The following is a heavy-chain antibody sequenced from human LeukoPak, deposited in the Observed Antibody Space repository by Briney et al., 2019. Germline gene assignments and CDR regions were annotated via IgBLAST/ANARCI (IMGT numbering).Heavy chain of an antibody. CDR3: ATGGWYYYYGMDV. CDR2: ISGSGGST. V-gene: IGHV3-23*01. J-gene: IGHJ6*02. Sequence: GGSLRLSCAASGFTFSSYAMSWVRQAPGKGLEWVSAISGSGGSTYYADSVKGRSTISRDNSKNTLYLQMNSLRAEDTAVYYCATGGWYYYYGMDVWGQGTTVTVSS. CDR1: GFTFSSYA. D-gene: IGHD6-19*01.